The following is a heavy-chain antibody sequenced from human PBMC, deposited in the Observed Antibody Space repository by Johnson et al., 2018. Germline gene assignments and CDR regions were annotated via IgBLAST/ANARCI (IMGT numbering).Heavy chain of an antibody. J-gene: IGHJ6*02. CDR3: ARASHSNNWYHYGLDV. V-gene: IGHV1-46*01. CDR1: GYTFTSFH. D-gene: IGHD6-13*01. Sequence: QVQLVQSGAEVKKPGASVKVSCKASGYTFTSFHVHWVRQAPGQGLEWMGIINPSGAGTTYSQKFQGRVTVTRDTSTSTVYMEVNSLRSEDTAVYYCARASHSNNWYHYGLDVWGQGTTVTVSS. CDR2: INPSGAGT.